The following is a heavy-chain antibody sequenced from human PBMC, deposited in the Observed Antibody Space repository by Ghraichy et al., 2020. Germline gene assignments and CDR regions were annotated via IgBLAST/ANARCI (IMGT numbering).Heavy chain of an antibody. V-gene: IGHV4-39*01. J-gene: IGHJ4*02. CDR2: IYYSGST. CDR3: ARTYYDFWSGYTHGTFDY. CDR1: GGSISSSSYY. D-gene: IGHD3-3*01. Sequence: SETLSLTCTVSGGSISSSSYYWGWIRQPPGKGLEWIGSIYYSGSTYYNPSLKSRVTISVDTSKNQFSLKLSSVTAADTAVYYCARTYYDFWSGYTHGTFDYWGQGTLVTVSS.